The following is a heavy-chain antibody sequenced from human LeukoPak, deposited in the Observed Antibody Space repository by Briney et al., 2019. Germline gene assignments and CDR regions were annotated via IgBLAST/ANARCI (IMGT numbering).Heavy chain of an antibody. Sequence: PGGSLRLSCAASGFTFRNSAMNWVRQAPGKGLEWVSGISSSDRRGETTYYADAVKGRFTISRDDSKSTLYLQMNSLRGEDTAVYYCAAPKDSITWYVFAYWGPGTLVTVSS. CDR1: GFTFRNSA. J-gene: IGHJ4*02. CDR2: ISSSDRRGETT. D-gene: IGHD1-14*01. CDR3: AAPKDSITWYVFAY. V-gene: IGHV3-23*01.